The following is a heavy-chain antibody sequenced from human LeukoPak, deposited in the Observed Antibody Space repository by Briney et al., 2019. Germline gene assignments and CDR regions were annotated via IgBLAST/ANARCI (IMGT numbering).Heavy chain of an antibody. CDR1: GFTFSSYE. Sequence: QPGGSLRLSCAASGFTFSSYEMNWVRQAPGKGLEWVSYISSSGSTIYYADSVKGRFTISRDNAKNSLYLQMNSLRAEDTAVYYCERGGDLGLDSWGQGTLVTVSS. V-gene: IGHV3-48*03. D-gene: IGHD3-3*01. CDR3: ERGGDLGLDS. CDR2: ISSSGSTI. J-gene: IGHJ4*02.